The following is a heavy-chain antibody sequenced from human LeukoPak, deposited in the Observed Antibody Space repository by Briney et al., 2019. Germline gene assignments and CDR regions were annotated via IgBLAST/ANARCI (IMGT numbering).Heavy chain of an antibody. CDR2: IKQDGGEK. CDR3: AKLTQTPNYGMDV. CDR1: GFTFSRYW. V-gene: IGHV3-7*01. D-gene: IGHD1-14*01. J-gene: IGHJ6*02. Sequence: SGGSLRLSCAASGFTFSRYWMSWVRQAPGRGLEWVANIKQDGGEKYYVDSVKGRFTISRDNAKNSLDLQMNSLRAEDTAVYYCAKLTQTPNYGMDVWGQGTTVSVSS.